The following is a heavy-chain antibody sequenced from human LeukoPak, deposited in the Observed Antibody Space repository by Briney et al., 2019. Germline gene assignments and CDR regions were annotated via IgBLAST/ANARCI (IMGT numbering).Heavy chain of an antibody. CDR1: GYSFTSYW. CDR2: IYPGDSNT. D-gene: IGHD1-26*01. CDR3: ARNSIQGATQSPFDI. V-gene: IGHV5-51*01. J-gene: IGHJ3*02. Sequence: GESLKVSCKVSGYSFTSYWIGWVRQMPGKGLEWMGIIYPGDSNTRYSPSFQGQVTISADKSISTAYLQWSSLKASDTAMYYCARNSIQGATQSPFDIWGQGTMVTVSS.